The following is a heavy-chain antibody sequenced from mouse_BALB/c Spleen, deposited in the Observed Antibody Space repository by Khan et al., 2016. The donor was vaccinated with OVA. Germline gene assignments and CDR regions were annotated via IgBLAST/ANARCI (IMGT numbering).Heavy chain of an antibody. D-gene: IGHD2-1*01. Sequence: EVGLVESGGGLVKPGGSLKLSCAASGFTFSTYAMSWVRQTPERRLEWVATVNSDGDYTFYTDNVTGRFTISRDNAKNTLYLQMSSLRSEDTAMYYCARSAYGNFAYWGQGTLVTVSA. CDR2: VNSDGDYT. V-gene: IGHV5-9-3*01. CDR1: GFTFSTYA. CDR3: ARSAYGNFAY. J-gene: IGHJ3*01.